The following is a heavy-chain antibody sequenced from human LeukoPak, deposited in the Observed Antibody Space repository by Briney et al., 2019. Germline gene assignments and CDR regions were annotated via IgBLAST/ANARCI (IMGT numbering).Heavy chain of an antibody. CDR3: ARAWVVPGHAFDI. CDR1: GYTFTSYA. J-gene: IGHJ3*02. Sequence: ASVKVSCKASGYTFTSYAMHWVRQAPGQRLEWMGWINAGNGNTKYSQKFQGRVTITADESTSTAYMELSSLRSEDTAVYYCARAWVVPGHAFDIWGQGTMVTVSS. D-gene: IGHD2-2*01. CDR2: INAGNGNT. V-gene: IGHV1-3*01.